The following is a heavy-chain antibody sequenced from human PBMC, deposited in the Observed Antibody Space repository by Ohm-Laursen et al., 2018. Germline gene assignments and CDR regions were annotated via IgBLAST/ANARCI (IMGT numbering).Heavy chain of an antibody. J-gene: IGHJ6*02. D-gene: IGHD6-19*01. CDR2: IKQDGTEK. CDR1: EVTFSSYW. CDR3: ARDLRAVAGTTYYYYGLDV. V-gene: IGHV3-7*01. Sequence: SLRLSCAASEVTFSSYWLSWVRQAPGKGLEWVANIKQDGTEKRYVGSVKGRFTISRDNAKNSLYLQMTSLRAEDTAVYYCARDLRAVAGTTYYYYGLDVWGQGTQVTVSS.